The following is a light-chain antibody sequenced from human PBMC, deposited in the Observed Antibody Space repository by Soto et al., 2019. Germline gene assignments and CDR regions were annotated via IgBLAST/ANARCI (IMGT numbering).Light chain of an antibody. CDR2: GAS. CDR3: QQYYNWPLT. Sequence: EIVMTQSPATLSVSPGERATLSCRASQSVGSNLAWCQQKPGQAPRLLIYGASTRATGIPARFSASGSGTECTLTISSLQSEDFAVYYCQQYYNWPLTFGGGTKVDIK. V-gene: IGKV3-15*01. CDR1: QSVGSN. J-gene: IGKJ4*01.